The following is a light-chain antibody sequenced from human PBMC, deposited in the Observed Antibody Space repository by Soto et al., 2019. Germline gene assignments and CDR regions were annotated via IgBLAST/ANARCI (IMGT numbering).Light chain of an antibody. Sequence: QSVLTQPASVSGSPGQSITISCTGSGRDIGAYDYVSWYQQHPGKAPKLLIYGVKNRPSGVSYRFSASKSAFTASLTISGLQAEDESHYYCRSYTTCYFYVFGPGTKVTVL. CDR2: GVK. J-gene: IGLJ1*01. CDR1: GRDIGAYDY. CDR3: RSYTTCYFYV. V-gene: IGLV2-14*01.